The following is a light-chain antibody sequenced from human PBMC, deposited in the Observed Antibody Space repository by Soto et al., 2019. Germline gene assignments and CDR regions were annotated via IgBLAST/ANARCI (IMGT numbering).Light chain of an antibody. CDR1: QSISSY. V-gene: IGKV1-39*01. CDR2: AAS. CDR3: QHYGNSPPSVT. Sequence: DIQMTQSPSSLSASVGDRVTITCRASQSISSYLNWYQQKPGKAPKLLIYAASSLQSGVPSRFSGSGSGTDFTLTINRLEPEDFAVYYCQHYGNSPPSVTFGPGTKVDIK. J-gene: IGKJ3*01.